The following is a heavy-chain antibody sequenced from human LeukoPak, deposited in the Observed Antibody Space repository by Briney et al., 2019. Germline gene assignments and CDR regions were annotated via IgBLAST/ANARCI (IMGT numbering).Heavy chain of an antibody. D-gene: IGHD5-24*01. Sequence: SETLSLTCAAYGGSFSGYYWSWIRQPPGKGLEWIGEINHSGSTNYNPSLKSRVTISVDTSKNQFSLKLSSVTAADTAVYYCARARWLQRWFDPWGQGTLVTVSS. V-gene: IGHV4-34*01. J-gene: IGHJ5*02. CDR1: GGSFSGYY. CDR3: ARARWLQRWFDP. CDR2: INHSGST.